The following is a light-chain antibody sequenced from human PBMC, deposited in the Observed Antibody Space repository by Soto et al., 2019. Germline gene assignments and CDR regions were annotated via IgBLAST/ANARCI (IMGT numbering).Light chain of an antibody. V-gene: IGLV1-40*01. Sequence: QSVLTQPPSVSGAPGQRVTISCTGSSSNIGAGYDVHWYQQLPGTAPKLLIYDNSNRPSGVPDRFSGSKSGTSASLAITGLQAEDEADYYCQSYDSSLSVVFGGRTKVTVL. CDR3: QSYDSSLSVV. CDR2: DNS. J-gene: IGLJ2*01. CDR1: SSNIGAGYD.